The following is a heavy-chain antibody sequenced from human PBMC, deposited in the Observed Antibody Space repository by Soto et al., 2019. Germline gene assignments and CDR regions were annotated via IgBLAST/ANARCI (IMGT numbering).Heavy chain of an antibody. Sequence: EVQLVESGGGLVQPGGSLRLSCAPSGFTVSSNDMSWVRQAPGKGLEWVSVIYTGGGTYYADSVKGRFTISRDNSKNTLYLQMNSLRDEDTAVYSCVRSFFCSGGSCYSISSHWGQGTLVTVSS. CDR1: GFTVSSND. J-gene: IGHJ4*02. CDR3: VRSFFCSGGSCYSISSH. CDR2: IYTGGGT. D-gene: IGHD2-15*01. V-gene: IGHV3-66*01.